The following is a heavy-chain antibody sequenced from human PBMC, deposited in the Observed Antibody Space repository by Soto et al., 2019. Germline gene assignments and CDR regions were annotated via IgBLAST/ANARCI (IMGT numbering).Heavy chain of an antibody. J-gene: IGHJ2*01. CDR1: GYTFTSYD. CDR3: ARGLWGGGNASALDWYFDL. CDR2: VNPNRGDT. V-gene: IGHV1-8*01. D-gene: IGHD3-16*01. Sequence: QVQLVQSGAEVKKPGASVKVSCKASGYTFTSYDINWVRQATGQGLEWMGWVNPNRGDTGYAQKLQGRVTMTRNTSISTDYMELRSLGSEDRAVYYCARGLWGGGNASALDWYFDLWGRGTRVTVSS.